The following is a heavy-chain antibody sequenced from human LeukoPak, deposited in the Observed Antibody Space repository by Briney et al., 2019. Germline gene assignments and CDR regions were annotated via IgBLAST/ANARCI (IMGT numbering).Heavy chain of an antibody. CDR2: ISGGGGST. J-gene: IGHJ4*02. V-gene: IGHV3-23*01. D-gene: IGHD3-3*01. CDR1: GFTFSTYA. Sequence: PGGSLRLSCAASGFTFSTYAMSWVRQAPGKGLEWVSSISGGGGSTYYADSVKGRVTVSRDNSKSTLYLQMNSLRAEDTGVYYCAKDHYWSIDYWGRGTLVTVSS. CDR3: AKDHYWSIDY.